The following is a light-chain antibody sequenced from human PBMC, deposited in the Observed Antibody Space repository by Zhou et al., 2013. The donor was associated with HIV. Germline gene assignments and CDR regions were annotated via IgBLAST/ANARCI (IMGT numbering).Light chain of an antibody. CDR2: KAS. Sequence: DIQMTQSPSSLSASVGDRVTITCRASQSISSYLNWYQQKPGKAPNVLIYKASNLEAGVPSRFSGSGSGTEFTLSISSLQPDDFGTYYCQQYNSYPRAFGQGTKVEIK. CDR3: QQYNSYPRA. V-gene: IGKV1-5*03. J-gene: IGKJ1*01. CDR1: QSISSY.